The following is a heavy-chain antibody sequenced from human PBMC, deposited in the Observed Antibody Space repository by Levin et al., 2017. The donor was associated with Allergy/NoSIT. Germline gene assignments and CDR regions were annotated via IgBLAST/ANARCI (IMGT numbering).Heavy chain of an antibody. V-gene: IGHV3-11*06. J-gene: IGHJ5*02. CDR2: ISSSSSYT. Sequence: PGGSLRLSCAASGFTFSDYYMSWIRQAPGKGLEWVSYISSSSSYTNYADSVKGRFTISRDNSKNTLYLQMNSLTVEDTAVYYCARDPGHKQRRPFDPWGQGTLVTVFS. CDR1: GFTFSDYY. CDR3: ARDPGHKQRRPFDP.